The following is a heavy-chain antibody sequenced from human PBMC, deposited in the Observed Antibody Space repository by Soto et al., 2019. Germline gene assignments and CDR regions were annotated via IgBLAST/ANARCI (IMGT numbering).Heavy chain of an antibody. CDR2: INPKSDET. D-gene: IGHD3-16*01. Sequence: QVQLVPSGSEVKKPGASVRVSCRTSGYTFAANYIHWVRQAPGKGLEWMGWINPKSDETKFSQKFQGRVALTKDTTSNTVHLDVANLRSEDTAVYYCARWTSRGCYDSWGQGTLITASS. CDR3: ARWTSRGCYDS. CDR1: GYTFAANY. J-gene: IGHJ4*02. V-gene: IGHV1-2*02.